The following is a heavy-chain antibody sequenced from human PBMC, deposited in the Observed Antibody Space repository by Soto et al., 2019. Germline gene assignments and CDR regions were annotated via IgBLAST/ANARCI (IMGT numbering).Heavy chain of an antibody. Sequence: ETLSLTCTVSGGSISSYYWSWIRQPPGKGLEWIGYIYYSVSTNYNPSLKSRVTISVDTSKNQFSLKLSSVTAADTAVYYCAWIATSSSWYGGRAFDIWGQGTMVPVS. CDR1: GGSISSYY. CDR3: AWIATSSSWYGGRAFDI. J-gene: IGHJ3*02. V-gene: IGHV4-59*01. CDR2: IYYSVST. D-gene: IGHD6-13*01.